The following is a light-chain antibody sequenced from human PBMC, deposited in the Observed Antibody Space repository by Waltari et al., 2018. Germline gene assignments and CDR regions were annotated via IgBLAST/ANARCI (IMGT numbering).Light chain of an antibody. CDR2: KAS. Sequence: DIQMTQSPSTLSASVGDRVTITCRASQSVRTWLAWYQQKPGKAPKLLIYKASSLESGVPSRFSGSGSGTEFTLTISSLQPDDFATYYCQQVNFFPITFGPGTKVDIK. J-gene: IGKJ3*01. CDR1: QSVRTW. CDR3: QQVNFFPIT. V-gene: IGKV1-5*03.